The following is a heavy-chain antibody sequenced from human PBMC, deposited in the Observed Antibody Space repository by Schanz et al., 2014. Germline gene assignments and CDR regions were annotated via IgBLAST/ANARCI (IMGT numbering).Heavy chain of an antibody. J-gene: IGHJ6*02. D-gene: IGHD5-18*01. CDR1: GGTFSSYT. CDR3: ARGPSQGYSYGHNIGAYYYGMDV. Sequence: QVQLVQSWAEVKGPGASVKVSCKLSGGTFSSYTISWMRQAPGQGLEWMGKIIPVLNIATYAQRFQGRVTITADKSTSTASMELSSLRSEDTAVYYCARGPSQGYSYGHNIGAYYYGMDVWGQGTTVTVSS. CDR2: IIPVLNIA. V-gene: IGHV1-69*04.